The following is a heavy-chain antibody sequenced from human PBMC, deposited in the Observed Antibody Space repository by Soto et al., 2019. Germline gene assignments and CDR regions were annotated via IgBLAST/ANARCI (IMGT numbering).Heavy chain of an antibody. V-gene: IGHV1-2*02. CDR2: IDPKSGGT. CDR1: GPTFIAYY. D-gene: IGHD5-12*01. J-gene: IGHJ4*02. CDR3: ARISVDVPE. Sequence: QLVQSGAEVKKPGASVKVSCKTSGPTFIAYYIHWVRQAPGQGLEWMGWIDPKSGGTTYEQKFLGRVTMTRDTSIKTAYMELNTLTSDETALYYCARISVDVPEWGQGTLITVSS.